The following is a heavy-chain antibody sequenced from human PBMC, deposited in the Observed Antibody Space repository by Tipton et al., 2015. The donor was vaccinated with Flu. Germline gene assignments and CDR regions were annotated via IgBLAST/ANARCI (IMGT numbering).Heavy chain of an antibody. CDR3: AKSGGFDS. J-gene: IGHJ4*02. Sequence: SLRLSCAASGFTFRTNGMHWVRQAPGKGLEWVAHIRSDETTEYADSVKGRFTISRDNSKDMLYLQMNSLRAEDTAFFYCAKSGGFDSWNQGALVIVSS. CDR1: GFTFRTNG. V-gene: IGHV3-30*02. D-gene: IGHD1-26*01. CDR2: IRSDETTE.